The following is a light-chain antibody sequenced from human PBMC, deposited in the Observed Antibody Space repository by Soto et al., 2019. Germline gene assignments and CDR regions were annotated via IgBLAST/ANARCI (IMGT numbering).Light chain of an antibody. CDR1: QTISSW. CDR3: QNYNSYSEA. V-gene: IGKV1-5*03. CDR2: KAS. J-gene: IGKJ1*01. Sequence: DIQMTQSPSTLSGSVGDRVTITCRASQTISSWLAWYQQKPGKAPKLLIYKASTLKSGVPSRFSGSGSGTEFTLTINSLQPDDFATYYCQNYNSYSEAFGQGPKVDIK.